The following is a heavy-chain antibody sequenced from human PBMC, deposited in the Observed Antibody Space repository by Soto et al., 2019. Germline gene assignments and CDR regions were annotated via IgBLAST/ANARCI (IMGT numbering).Heavy chain of an antibody. CDR1: GYTFTSYY. V-gene: IGHV1-46*03. J-gene: IGHJ4*02. CDR3: ASGVRLHFSLDY. Sequence: QVQLVQSGAEVKKPGASVKVSCKASGYTFTSYYMHWVRQAPGQGLEWMGIINPSGGSTSYAQKFQGRVTMTRDMSTSTVYMELSSLRSEDTAVYYCASGVRLHFSLDYWGQGTLVTVSS. CDR2: INPSGGST. D-gene: IGHD3-3*02.